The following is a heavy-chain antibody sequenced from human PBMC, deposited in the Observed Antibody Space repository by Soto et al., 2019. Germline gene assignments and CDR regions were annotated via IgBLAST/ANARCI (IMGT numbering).Heavy chain of an antibody. CDR3: ARDGNYAYVSYSFDY. CDR2: INPNSGGT. V-gene: IGHV1-2*02. Sequence: ASVKVSCKASGYTFTAYQMHWVRQAPGQGLEWMGWINPNSGGTNYDRKFQGRVTMTADTSINTAYMEVTRLRFDDTAVYFCARDGNYAYVSYSFDYWGQGALVTVSS. J-gene: IGHJ4*02. CDR1: GYTFTAYQ. D-gene: IGHD3-22*01.